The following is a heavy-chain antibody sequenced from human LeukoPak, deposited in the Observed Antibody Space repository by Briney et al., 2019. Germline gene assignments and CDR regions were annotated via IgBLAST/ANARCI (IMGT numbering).Heavy chain of an antibody. CDR3: VKGSIVVVVAAPRGDAFDI. Sequence: GGSLRLSCSASGFTFSSYAMHWVRQAPGKGLEYVSAISSNGGSTYYADSVKGRFTISRDNSKNTLYLQMSSLRAEDTAVYYCVKGSIVVVVAAPRGDAFDIWGQGTMATVSS. CDR1: GFTFSSYA. J-gene: IGHJ3*02. D-gene: IGHD2-15*01. V-gene: IGHV3-64D*06. CDR2: ISSNGGST.